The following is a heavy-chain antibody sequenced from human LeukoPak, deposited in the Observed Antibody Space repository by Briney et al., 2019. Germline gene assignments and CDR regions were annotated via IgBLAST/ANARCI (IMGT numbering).Heavy chain of an antibody. CDR2: IWYDGSNK. V-gene: IGHV3-33*01. CDR1: GFTFSSYG. CDR3: ARDPASIAVAEDAFDI. J-gene: IGHJ3*02. D-gene: IGHD6-19*01. Sequence: PGGSLRLPCAASGFTFSSYGMHWVRQAPGKGLEWVAVIWYDGSNKYYADSVKGRFTISRDNSKNTLYLQMNSLRAEDTAVYYCARDPASIAVAEDAFDIWGQGTMVTVSS.